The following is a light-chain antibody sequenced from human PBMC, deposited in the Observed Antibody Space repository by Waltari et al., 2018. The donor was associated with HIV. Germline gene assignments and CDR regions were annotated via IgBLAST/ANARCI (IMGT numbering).Light chain of an antibody. CDR3: GSYTTTSTLGV. CDR2: DVT. Sequence: QSALTQPASVSGSPGQSITISCIGSSSAVGAYDYVSWYQHHPGKAPKLLIYDVTHRPSGISARFSGSKSGNTASLTISGLQADDEADYYCGSYTTTSTLGVFGGGTKLTVL. J-gene: IGLJ2*01. V-gene: IGLV2-14*03. CDR1: SSAVGAYDY.